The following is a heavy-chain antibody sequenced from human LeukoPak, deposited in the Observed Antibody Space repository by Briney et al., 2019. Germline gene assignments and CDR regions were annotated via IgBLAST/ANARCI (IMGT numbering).Heavy chain of an antibody. V-gene: IGHV3-53*01. CDR3: AKDIDSGVAQPDY. CDR1: GFTFSSYV. J-gene: IGHJ4*02. Sequence: PGGSLRLSCAASGFTFSSYVMSWVRQAPGKGLEWVSVIYSGGSTYYADSVKGRFTISRDNSKNTLYLQMNSLRAEDTAVYYCAKDIDSGVAQPDYWGQGTLVTVSS. D-gene: IGHD3-3*01. CDR2: IYSGGST.